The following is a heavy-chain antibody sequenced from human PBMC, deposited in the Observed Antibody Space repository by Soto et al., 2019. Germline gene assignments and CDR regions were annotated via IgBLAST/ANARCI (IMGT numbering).Heavy chain of an antibody. CDR2: ISYDGSNK. CDR3: AKGILRFLEWSYPWAFSYMDV. J-gene: IGHJ6*03. CDR1: GFTFSSYG. V-gene: IGHV3-30*18. Sequence: PGGSLRLSCAASGFTFSSYGMHWVRQAPGKGLEWVAVISYDGSNKYYADSVKGRFTISRDNSKNTLYLQMNSLRAEDTAVYYCAKGILRFLEWSYPWAFSYMDVWGKGTTVTVSS. D-gene: IGHD3-3*01.